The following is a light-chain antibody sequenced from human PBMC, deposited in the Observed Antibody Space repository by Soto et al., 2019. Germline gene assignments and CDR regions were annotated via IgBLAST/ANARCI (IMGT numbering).Light chain of an antibody. CDR2: DAS. V-gene: IGKV3-11*01. J-gene: IGKJ1*01. CDR3: QQRTNWPGT. Sequence: EIVLTQSPATLSLFPGERATLSCRASQSVSIYLAWYQHKPGQAPRLLIYDASIRATGIPAKFSGSGSGTDFTLTISSLEPEDFAFYYCQQRTNWPGTFGQGTKVEIK. CDR1: QSVSIY.